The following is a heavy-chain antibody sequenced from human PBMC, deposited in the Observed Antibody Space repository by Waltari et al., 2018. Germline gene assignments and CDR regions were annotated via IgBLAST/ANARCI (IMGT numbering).Heavy chain of an antibody. J-gene: IGHJ6*02. CDR1: GGSFSGYY. CDR3: ARLGGATALYYYGMDV. CDR2: INHSGST. V-gene: IGHV4-34*01. D-gene: IGHD1-26*01. Sequence: QVQLQQWGAGLLKPSETLSLTCAVYGGSFSGYYWSWIRQPPGKGLEWIGEINHSGSTNYNPSLKSRVTISVDTSKNQFSLKLSSVTAADTAVYYCARLGGATALYYYGMDVWGQGTTVTVSS.